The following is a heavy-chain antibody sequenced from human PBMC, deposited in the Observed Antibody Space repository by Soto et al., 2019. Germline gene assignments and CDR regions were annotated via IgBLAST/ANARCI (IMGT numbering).Heavy chain of an antibody. D-gene: IGHD3-22*01. Sequence: PSETLSLTCAVSGGSISSGGYSWGWIRQPPGKGLEWIGYIYHSGSTYYNPSLKSRVTISVDRSKNQFSLKLSSVTAADTAVYYCARGGVDYYDSSGYYFSPYYFDYWGQGTLVTVSS. V-gene: IGHV4-30-2*01. CDR3: ARGGVDYYDSSGYYFSPYYFDY. CDR1: GGSISSGGYS. CDR2: IYHSGST. J-gene: IGHJ4*02.